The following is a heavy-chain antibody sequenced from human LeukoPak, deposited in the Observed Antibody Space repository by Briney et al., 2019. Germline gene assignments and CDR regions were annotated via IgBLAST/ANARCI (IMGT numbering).Heavy chain of an antibody. CDR2: ISSNGGST. CDR3: ARFLWERLDP. CDR1: GFTFSSYA. V-gene: IGHV3-64*01. Sequence: GGSLRLSCAASGFTFSSYAMHWVRQAPGKGLEYVSAISSNGGSTYYANPVKGRFTISRDNSKNTLYLQMGSLRAEDMAVYCCARFLWERLDPWGQGTLVTVSS. D-gene: IGHD1-26*01. J-gene: IGHJ5*02.